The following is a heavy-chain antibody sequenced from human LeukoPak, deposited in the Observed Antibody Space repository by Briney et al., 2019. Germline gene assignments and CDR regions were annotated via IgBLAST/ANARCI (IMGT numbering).Heavy chain of an antibody. D-gene: IGHD3-22*01. CDR2: ISSSSSTI. V-gene: IGHV3-48*04. CDR1: GFTFSSYS. J-gene: IGHJ6*02. CDR3: ARGPDSSGYYPGDYGMDV. Sequence: PGGSLRLSCAASGFTFSSYSMNWVRQAPGKGLEWVSYISSSSSTIYYADSVKGRFTISRDNAKNSLYLQMNSLRAEDTAVYYCARGPDSSGYYPGDYGMDVWGQGTTVTVSS.